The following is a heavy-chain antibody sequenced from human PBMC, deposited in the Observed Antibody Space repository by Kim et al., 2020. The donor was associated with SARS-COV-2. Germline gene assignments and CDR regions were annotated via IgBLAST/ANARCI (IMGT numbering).Heavy chain of an antibody. Sequence: SETLSLTCAVYGGSLSGYYWSWIRQPPGKGLEWIGEIYHSGTTNYNPSLKSRVTISVDTSKNQFSLKLSSVTAADTAVYYCARSLYHAPSNSWVRFDPWGQGTLVTDSS. CDR1: GGSLSGYY. CDR2: IYHSGTT. CDR3: ARSLYHAPSNSWVRFDP. J-gene: IGHJ5*02. V-gene: IGHV4-34*01. D-gene: IGHD6-13*01.